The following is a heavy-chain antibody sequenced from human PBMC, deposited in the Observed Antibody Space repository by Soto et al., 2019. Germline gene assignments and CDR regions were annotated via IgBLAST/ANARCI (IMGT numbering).Heavy chain of an antibody. V-gene: IGHV3-9*01. CDR3: XRTTWGYGEPFDS. D-gene: IGHD4-17*01. CDR2: ISWNSDKK. Sequence: EVQLVESGGGLAQPGKSLRLSCVASGFTFDDYAMHWVRQVPGKGLEWVSGISWNSDKKGYADSVKGRFTISRDNAKNSLYLEMXSLRXXXXXXXXXXRTTWGYGEPFDSWGRGTLXTVSS. CDR1: GFTFDDYA. J-gene: IGHJ4*02.